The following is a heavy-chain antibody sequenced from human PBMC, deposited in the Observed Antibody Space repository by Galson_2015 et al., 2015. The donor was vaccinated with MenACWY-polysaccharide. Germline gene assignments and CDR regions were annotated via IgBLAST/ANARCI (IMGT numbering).Heavy chain of an antibody. CDR2: ISGSGGST. D-gene: IGHD6-19*01. J-gene: IGHJ4*02. CDR1: GFTFSSYA. CDR3: AKELSLGVSGTPGDY. V-gene: IGHV3-23*01. Sequence: SLRLSCAASGFTFSSYAMSWVRQAPGKGLEWVSTISGSGGSTYYADSVKGRFTISRDNSKNTQYLQMNSLRAEATAVYYCAKELSLGVSGTPGDYWGQGTLVTVSS.